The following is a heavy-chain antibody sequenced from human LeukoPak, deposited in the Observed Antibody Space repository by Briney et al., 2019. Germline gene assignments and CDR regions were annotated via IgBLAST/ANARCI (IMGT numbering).Heavy chain of an antibody. CDR3: ARDHYDILTGSNWFDP. J-gene: IGHJ5*02. Sequence: SETLSLTCTVSGGSISGYYWSWIRQPPGKGLEWIGYIYYSGSTNYKPSLKSRVTISVDTSKNQFSLKLSSVTAADTAVYYCARDHYDILTGSNWFDPWGQGTLVTVSS. CDR2: IYYSGST. D-gene: IGHD3-9*01. CDR1: GGSISGYY. V-gene: IGHV4-59*12.